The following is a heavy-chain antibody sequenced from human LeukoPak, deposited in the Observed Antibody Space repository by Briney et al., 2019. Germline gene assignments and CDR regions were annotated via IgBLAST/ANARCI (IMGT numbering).Heavy chain of an antibody. J-gene: IGHJ4*02. V-gene: IGHV1-69*13. CDR1: LGTFSSYA. Sequence: SVKVSCEDSLGTFSSYAISCVRQAPGQGLECMGGIIPIFGTANYAQKLQGRVTITADESTSTAYMELSSLRYEDTAVYYCARGGEMATIPSFDYWGQGTLVTVSS. D-gene: IGHD5-24*01. CDR3: ARGGEMATIPSFDY. CDR2: IIPIFGTA.